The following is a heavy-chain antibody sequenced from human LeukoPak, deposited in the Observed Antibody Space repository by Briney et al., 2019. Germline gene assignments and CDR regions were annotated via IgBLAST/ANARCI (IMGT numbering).Heavy chain of an antibody. CDR1: GYTLTELS. CDR2: FDPEDGET. Sequence: ASVKVSCKVSGYTLTELSMHWVRQAPGKGLEGMGGFDPEDGETIYAQKFQGRVTMTEDTSTDTAYMELSSLRSEDTAVYFCARGSQVVPLKGWFDPWGQGTLVIVSS. J-gene: IGHJ5*02. D-gene: IGHD2-15*01. V-gene: IGHV1-24*01. CDR3: ARGSQVVPLKGWFDP.